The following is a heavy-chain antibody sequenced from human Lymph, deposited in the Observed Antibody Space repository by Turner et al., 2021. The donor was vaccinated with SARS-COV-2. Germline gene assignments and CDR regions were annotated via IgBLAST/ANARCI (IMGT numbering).Heavy chain of an antibody. D-gene: IGHD6-6*01. CDR3: ANLYSSSAAGDP. Sequence: EVQLLESGGGLVQPGGSLRLSCAASGFTFSSYAMSWVRQAPGKGLEWVAAISGSGGSTYYADSVKCRFTISRDNSKNTLYLQMNSLRAEDTAVYYCANLYSSSAAGDPWGQGTLVTVSS. V-gene: IGHV3-23*01. CDR1: GFTFSSYA. CDR2: ISGSGGST. J-gene: IGHJ5*02.